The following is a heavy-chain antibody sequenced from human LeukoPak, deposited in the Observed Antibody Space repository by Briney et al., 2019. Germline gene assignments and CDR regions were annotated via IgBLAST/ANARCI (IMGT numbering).Heavy chain of an antibody. Sequence: PGGSLRLSCAASGFTFSNFWMSWVRQAPGKGLEWVANIKQDGSETYHVDSVKSRFTISRDNAKNSLYLQMNGLRAEDTAVYYCARMVRETDYWGQGTLVIVSS. CDR1: GFTFSNFW. D-gene: IGHD3-10*01. CDR2: IKQDGSET. J-gene: IGHJ4*02. CDR3: ARMVRETDY. V-gene: IGHV3-7*01.